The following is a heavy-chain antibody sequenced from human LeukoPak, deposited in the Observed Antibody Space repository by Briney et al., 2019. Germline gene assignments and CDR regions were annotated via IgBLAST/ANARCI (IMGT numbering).Heavy chain of an antibody. CDR1: GYSFTSYW. D-gene: IGHD6-19*01. Sequence: GESLKISCKGSGYSFTSYWIGWVRQMPGKGLEWMGIIYPGDSDTRYSPSFQGQVTISADRSISAASLQWSSLKASDTAMYYCARLVSVTGSFEYWGQGTLVTVSS. CDR2: IYPGDSDT. CDR3: ARLVSVTGSFEY. V-gene: IGHV5-51*01. J-gene: IGHJ4*02.